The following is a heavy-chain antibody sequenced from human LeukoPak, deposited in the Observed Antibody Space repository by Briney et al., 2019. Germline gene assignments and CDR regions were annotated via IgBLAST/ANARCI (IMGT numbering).Heavy chain of an antibody. CDR1: GYSITSDYY. D-gene: IGHD4-17*01. Sequence: SSETLSLTCTVSGYSITSDYYWGWIRQSPARGREWLGSISHSGNTYYDPSFKSRVTISRDTSKNQFSLKLNSVTAADTALYYCAGISTGSCFRHWGQGTVVTVSS. J-gene: IGHJ1*01. CDR3: AGISTGSCFRH. V-gene: IGHV4-38-2*02. CDR2: ISHSGNT.